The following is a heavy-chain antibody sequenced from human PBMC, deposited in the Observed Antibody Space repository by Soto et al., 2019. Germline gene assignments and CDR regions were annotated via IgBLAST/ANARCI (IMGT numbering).Heavy chain of an antibody. CDR3: ARLEGYYYYGMDV. V-gene: IGHV3-64*01. D-gene: IGHD3-3*01. Sequence: EVQLVESGGGLVQPGGSLRLSCAASGFTYSSYAMHWVRQAPGKGLEYVSAISSNGGSTYYANSVKGRFTISRDNSKNTLYLQMGSLRAEDMAVYYCARLEGYYYYGMDVRGQGTTVTVSS. CDR1: GFTYSSYA. J-gene: IGHJ6*02. CDR2: ISSNGGST.